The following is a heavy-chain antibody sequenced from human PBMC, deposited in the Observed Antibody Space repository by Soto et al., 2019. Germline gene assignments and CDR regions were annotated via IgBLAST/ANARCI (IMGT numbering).Heavy chain of an antibody. CDR3: ARDYYDSSGYYGDLGY. V-gene: IGHV3-21*01. J-gene: IGHJ4*02. CDR1: GFTFSSYS. CDR2: ISSSSSYI. D-gene: IGHD3-22*01. Sequence: EVQLVESGGGLVKPGGSLRLSCAASGFTFSSYSMNWVRQAPGKGLEWVSSISSSSSYIYYADSVKGRFTISRDNAKNSLYLQMNSLRAEATAVYYCARDYYDSSGYYGDLGYWGQGTLVTVSS.